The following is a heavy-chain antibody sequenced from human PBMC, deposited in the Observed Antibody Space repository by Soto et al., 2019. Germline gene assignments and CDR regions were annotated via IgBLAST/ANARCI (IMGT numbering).Heavy chain of an antibody. Sequence: SETLSLTCTVSGDSTSSYYWSWIRQPPGKGLEWIGYIYYSGSTNYNPSLKSRVTISVDTSKNQFSLKLSSVTAADTAVYYCARETTLVRYSSGWFDYWGQGTLVTVSS. D-gene: IGHD6-19*01. J-gene: IGHJ4*02. V-gene: IGHV4-59*01. CDR1: GDSTSSYY. CDR3: ARETTLVRYSSGWFDY. CDR2: IYYSGST.